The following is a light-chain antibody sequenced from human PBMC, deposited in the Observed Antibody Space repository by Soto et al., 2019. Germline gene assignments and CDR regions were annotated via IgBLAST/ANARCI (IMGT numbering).Light chain of an antibody. V-gene: IGLV1-40*01. CDR2: ANS. J-gene: IGLJ2*01. Sequence: QPVLTQPPSVSGAPGQRVTISCTGSSSNIGAGYDVHWYQQLPGTAPKLLIYANSHRPSGVPDRFSGSTSGTSASLAIAGLQEEDEADYYCQSYDNSLSGVVFGGGTKVTVL. CDR3: QSYDNSLSGVV. CDR1: SSNIGAGYD.